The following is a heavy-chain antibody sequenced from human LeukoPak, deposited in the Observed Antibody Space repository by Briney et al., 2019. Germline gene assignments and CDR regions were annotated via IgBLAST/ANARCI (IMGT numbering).Heavy chain of an antibody. CDR2: ISDSGGST. J-gene: IGHJ4*02. CDR1: GFTFSNHA. D-gene: IGHD6-19*01. Sequence: PGGSLRLSCAASGFTFSNHAMSWVRQAPGKGLEWVAVISDSGGSTYYADSVKGRFTISRDNSKNTLYLQMNSLRAEDTAVYYCAREMRSGWSVRDYWGQGTLVTVSS. V-gene: IGHV3-23*01. CDR3: AREMRSGWSVRDY.